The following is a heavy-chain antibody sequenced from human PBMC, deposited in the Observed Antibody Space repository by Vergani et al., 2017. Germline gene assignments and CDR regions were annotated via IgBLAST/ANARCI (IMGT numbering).Heavy chain of an antibody. Sequence: QVQLVQSGAEVKKPGASVQVSCKAPGYTFTGYYIHWVRQAPGQGLEWMGWINPNTGGTNYAQTFRGRVAMTRDTSISTAYMELSRLISDDTAVYYCARDPAAYCFDYWGPGTLVTVSS. J-gene: IGHJ4*02. CDR3: ARDPAAYCFDY. CDR1: GYTFTGYY. D-gene: IGHD2-2*01. V-gene: IGHV1-2*02. CDR2: INPNTGGT.